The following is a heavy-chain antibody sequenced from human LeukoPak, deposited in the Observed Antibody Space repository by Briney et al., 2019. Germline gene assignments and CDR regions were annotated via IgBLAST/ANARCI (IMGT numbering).Heavy chain of an antibody. V-gene: IGHV3-30-3*01. CDR2: ISYDGSNK. J-gene: IGHJ6*02. Sequence: GGSLRLSCAASGFTFSSYAMHWVRQAPGKGLEWVAVISYDGSNKYYADSVKGRFTIPRDNSKNTLYLQMNSLRAEDTAVYYCARDLGVYGEGYYYGMDVWGQGTTVTVSS. CDR1: GFTFSSYA. D-gene: IGHD4-17*01. CDR3: ARDLGVYGEGYYYGMDV.